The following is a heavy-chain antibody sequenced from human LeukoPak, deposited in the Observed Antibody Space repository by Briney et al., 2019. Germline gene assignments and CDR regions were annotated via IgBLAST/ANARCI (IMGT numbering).Heavy chain of an antibody. V-gene: IGHV4-59*01. CDR3: ARLGYYGSGSEPGDDNAFDI. D-gene: IGHD3-10*01. CDR1: GDSISSYY. CDR2: IYYSGTS. Sequence: SETLSLTCTVSGDSISSYYWSWIRQPPGKGLEWIGYIYYSGTSKYSPSLKSRVTISVDTSKNQFSLKLSSVTAADTAVYYCARLGYYGSGSEPGDDNAFDIWGQGTMVTVSS. J-gene: IGHJ3*02.